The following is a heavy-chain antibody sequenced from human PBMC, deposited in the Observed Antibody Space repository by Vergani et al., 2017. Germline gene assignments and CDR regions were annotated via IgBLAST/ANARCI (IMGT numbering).Heavy chain of an antibody. J-gene: IGHJ4*02. CDR1: GYTFTDYF. D-gene: IGHD2-2*01. V-gene: IGHV1-2*02. Sequence: QVQLVQSGAEVKKPGASVKVSCKASGYTFTDYFMHWVRQAPGQGLEWMGWINPNSGGTNYAQKFQGRVTMTRDTSISTAYMELSNLRSDDTAVYYCARVGTSANRDYFDYWGQRTLVTDSS. CDR3: ARVGTSANRDYFDY. CDR2: INPNSGGT.